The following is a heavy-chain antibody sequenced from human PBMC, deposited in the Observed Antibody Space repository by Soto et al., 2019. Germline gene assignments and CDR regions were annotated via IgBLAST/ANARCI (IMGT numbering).Heavy chain of an antibody. D-gene: IGHD6-13*01. CDR2: IYSGGST. Sequence: EVQLVETGGGLIQPGGSLKLSCAASGFTVSNNYMSWVRQAPGKGLEWVSLIYSGGSTYYADSVKGRFTISRDNSKNTLYLQMNSLRAEDTAVYYCATYSSLDYWGQGTLVTVSS. CDR3: ATYSSLDY. CDR1: GFTVSNNY. V-gene: IGHV3-53*02. J-gene: IGHJ4*02.